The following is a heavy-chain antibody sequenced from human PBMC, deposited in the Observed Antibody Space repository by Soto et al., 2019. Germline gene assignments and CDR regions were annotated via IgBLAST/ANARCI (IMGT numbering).Heavy chain of an antibody. V-gene: IGHV4-34*01. CDR3: ARLKSRYYKIISYSFDY. CDR2: INHSGST. Sequence: SETLSLTCAVYGGSFSGYYWSWIRQPPGKGLEWIGEINHSGSTNYNPSLKSRVTISVDTSKNQVSLRLSSVTAADTAVYYCARLKSRYYKIISYSFDYWGRGTLVTVSS. CDR1: GGSFSGYY. D-gene: IGHD3-10*01. J-gene: IGHJ4*02.